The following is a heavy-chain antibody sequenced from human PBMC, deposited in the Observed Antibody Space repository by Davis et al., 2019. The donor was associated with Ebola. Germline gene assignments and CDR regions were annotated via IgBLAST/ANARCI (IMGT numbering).Heavy chain of an antibody. CDR2: ISYDGSNK. CDR3: VRSDQ. Sequence: GESLKISCAASGFTFSSYAMHWVRQAPGKGLEWVAVISYDGSNKYYADSVKGRFTISRDNSKNTLYLQMSSLRAEDMAVYYCVRSDQWGQGTLVTVSS. V-gene: IGHV3-30*04. J-gene: IGHJ4*02. CDR1: GFTFSSYA.